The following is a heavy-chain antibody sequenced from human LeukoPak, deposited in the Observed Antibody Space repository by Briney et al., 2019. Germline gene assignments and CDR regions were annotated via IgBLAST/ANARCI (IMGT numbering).Heavy chain of an antibody. CDR3: ARVNLRGSNYNWFDP. V-gene: IGHV1-69*08. Sequence: GASVTVSCKTSGGTFLSHIFSWVRQAPGHGLEWIGKITPVIETAKYAQTFQGRVSIYTDKDTTTVYMDLSGLRPDDTADYYCARVNLRGSNYNWFDPWGQGTRVIVSS. D-gene: IGHD3-10*01. CDR1: GGTFLSHI. J-gene: IGHJ5*02. CDR2: ITPVIETA.